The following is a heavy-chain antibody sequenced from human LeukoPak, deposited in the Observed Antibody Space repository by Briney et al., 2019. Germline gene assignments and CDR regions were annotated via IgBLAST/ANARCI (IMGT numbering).Heavy chain of an antibody. CDR3: ARVPGGYYYYMDV. V-gene: IGHV4-59*01. J-gene: IGHJ6*03. CDR2: IYYTGST. Sequence: SETLSLTCTVSGDSINSYYWTWIRQAPGKGLEWIGYIYYTGSTNYSPSLKSRVSISIDPSKNQFSLKLTSVTAADTAVYYCARVPGGYYYYMDVWGKGTTVTVSS. D-gene: IGHD4-23*01. CDR1: GDSINSYY.